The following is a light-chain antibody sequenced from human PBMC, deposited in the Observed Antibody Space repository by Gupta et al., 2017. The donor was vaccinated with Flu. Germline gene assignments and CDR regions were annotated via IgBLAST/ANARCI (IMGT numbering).Light chain of an antibody. Sequence: AVLPQSPLSLPVTLGQPASITCRSSQSLVYSDGNTYLNGFQQRPAESARRLIYKVSNRDSGVPDRFIGSGSGTDYTLNISSVEAEDVCVYYCRQQTHWHPITFGQGTQVEIK. J-gene: IGKJ1*01. V-gene: IGKV2-30*01. CDR2: KVS. CDR1: QSLVYSDGNTY. CDR3: RQQTHWHPIT.